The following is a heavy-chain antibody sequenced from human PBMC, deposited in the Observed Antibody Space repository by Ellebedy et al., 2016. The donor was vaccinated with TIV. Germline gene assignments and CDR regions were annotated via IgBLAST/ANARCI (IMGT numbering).Heavy chain of an antibody. CDR3: ARGGVVVPAALMDY. D-gene: IGHD2-2*01. V-gene: IGHV4-39*07. CDR2: IYYSGST. CDR1: GGSISSGDYY. J-gene: IGHJ4*02. Sequence: SETLSLXXTVSGGSISSGDYYWSWIRQPPGKGLEWIGSIYYSGSTYYNPSLKSRVTISVDTSKNQFSLKLSSVTAADTAVYYCARGGVVVPAALMDYWGQGTLVTVSS.